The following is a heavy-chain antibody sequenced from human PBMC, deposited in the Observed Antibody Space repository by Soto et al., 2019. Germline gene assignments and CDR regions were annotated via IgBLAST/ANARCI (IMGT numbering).Heavy chain of an antibody. J-gene: IGHJ4*02. CDR1: GLTISSASYY. D-gene: IGHD6-13*01. CDR3: ARYRTRGSWSKCDY. Sequence: QVLLQESVPRLMKPSQTLSLTCTVSGLTISSASYYWSWIRQHPGQALEWVGNIYYNGSTYYSPSITTRVTVWIDTSTSQFSLRLTSFTAAETAVYYCARYRTRGSWSKCDYWGQGHLVAVSS. V-gene: IGHV4-31*03. CDR2: IYYNGST.